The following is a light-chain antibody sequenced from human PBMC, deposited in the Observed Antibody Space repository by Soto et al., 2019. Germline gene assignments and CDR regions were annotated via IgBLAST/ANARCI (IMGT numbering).Light chain of an antibody. J-gene: IGKJ1*01. CDR2: GAS. CDR3: QQYSDWPPWR. Sequence: EIVMTQSPATLSVSPGERATLSCRASQGVTTNLAWYQQKPGQAPRLLIFGASIRATGIPARFSGDGSETEFTLTISSLQSDDFAVYYCQQYSDWPPWRFGQGTKVDIK. CDR1: QGVTTN. V-gene: IGKV3-15*01.